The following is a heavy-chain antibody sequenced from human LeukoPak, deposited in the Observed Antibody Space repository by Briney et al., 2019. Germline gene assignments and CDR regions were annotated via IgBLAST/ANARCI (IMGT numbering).Heavy chain of an antibody. CDR1: GFTVDSNY. D-gene: IGHD3-22*01. CDR3: ARGDDSGYYDYFDY. V-gene: IGHV3-53*01. Sequence: GGSLRLSCAASGFTVDSNYLSWVRQAPGKGLEWVSTIYTGGNTYYAASVKGRFTISRDFSKNTVLLHMNSLRAEDTAMYYCARGDDSGYYDYFDYWGQGALVTVSS. J-gene: IGHJ4*02. CDR2: IYTGGNT.